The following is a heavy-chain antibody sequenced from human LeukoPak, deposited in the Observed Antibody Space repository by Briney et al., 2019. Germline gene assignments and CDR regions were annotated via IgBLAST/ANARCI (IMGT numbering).Heavy chain of an antibody. D-gene: IGHD3-10*01. CDR3: AKDLRAFRGSGGPYVDN. J-gene: IGHJ4*02. Sequence: GGSLRLSCAASGFTFSNYGMHWVRQAPGKGLEWVALISYDGSHKSYADSVKGRSTISRDTSRNTLFLQMSSLRTGDTAVYYCAKDLRAFRGSGGPYVDNWGQGTLVTVSS. CDR2: ISYDGSHK. CDR1: GFTFSNYG. V-gene: IGHV3-30*18.